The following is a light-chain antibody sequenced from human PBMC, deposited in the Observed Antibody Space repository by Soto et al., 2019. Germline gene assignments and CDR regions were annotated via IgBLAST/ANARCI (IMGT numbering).Light chain of an antibody. CDR2: GVS. Sequence: IGLPQSPGTLSLSPGERATLSCRASQSVSNNYVGWYQQKPGQAPRLLISGVSTRDTGVPDRFSGSASGTEFTLTISRLEPEDFAVYYCQQYVSSPRTFAQGTKVDIK. V-gene: IGKV3-20*01. CDR3: QQYVSSPRT. CDR1: QSVSNNY. J-gene: IGKJ1*01.